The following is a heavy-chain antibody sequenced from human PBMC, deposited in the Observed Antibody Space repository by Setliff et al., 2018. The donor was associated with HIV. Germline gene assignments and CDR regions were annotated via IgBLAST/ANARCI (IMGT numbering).Heavy chain of an antibody. V-gene: IGHV3-30*02. CDR1: GFTFSSFG. J-gene: IGHJ4*02. CDR2: IQYDGSNK. Sequence: GESLKISCAASGFTFSSFGMHWVRQATGKGLEWVSFIQYDGSNKYYAESVKGRFTISRDNSKSTLYLQMNSLRPEDRAVYYCARQAIFGYYDSSGYLDYWGQGTLVTVSS. D-gene: IGHD3-22*01. CDR3: ARQAIFGYYDSSGYLDY.